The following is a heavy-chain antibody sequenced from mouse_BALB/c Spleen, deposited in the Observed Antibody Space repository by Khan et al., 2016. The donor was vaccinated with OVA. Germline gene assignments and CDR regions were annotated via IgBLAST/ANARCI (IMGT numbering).Heavy chain of an antibody. CDR1: GYSITSDYA. D-gene: IGHD1-1*01. V-gene: IGHV3-2*02. CDR3: ARIYGGDFDY. Sequence: EVKLLESGPGLVKPSQSLSLTCTVTGYSITSDYAWNWIRQFPGNKLEWMGFISYSGNTKYNPSLKSRTSFTRDTSRNQFFLQLNSVTIEDTATYYCARIYGGDFDYWGQGTSLTVSS. J-gene: IGHJ2*02. CDR2: ISYSGNT.